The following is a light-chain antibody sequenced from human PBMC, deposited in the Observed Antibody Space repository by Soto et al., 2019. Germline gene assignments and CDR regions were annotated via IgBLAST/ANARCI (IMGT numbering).Light chain of an antibody. J-gene: IGKJ4*01. V-gene: IGKV1-33*01. Sequence: DIQMTQSPSSLSASVGDRVTITCQASQEITNHLNWYQFKPGKPPKLLIFDASHLQSGVPVRFSGSGSQTLFTLTISSLQPEDIAAYYFQQYEDLPLTFGGGTKVEI. CDR3: QQYEDLPLT. CDR2: DAS. CDR1: QEITNH.